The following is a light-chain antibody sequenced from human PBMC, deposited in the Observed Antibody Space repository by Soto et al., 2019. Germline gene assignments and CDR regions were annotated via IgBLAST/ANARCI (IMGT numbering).Light chain of an antibody. Sequence: VLPQSPGTLSLSPGESATLSCRATQSVSHNYFAWYQQKPGQAPRLLLFGSSDRATGIPDRFSGSGSGSDVTLTISRLEPEDVAVYYWQQYGSSPPYTFGQGTKLEIK. J-gene: IGKJ2*01. V-gene: IGKV3-20*01. CDR3: QQYGSSPPYT. CDR1: QSVSHNY. CDR2: GSS.